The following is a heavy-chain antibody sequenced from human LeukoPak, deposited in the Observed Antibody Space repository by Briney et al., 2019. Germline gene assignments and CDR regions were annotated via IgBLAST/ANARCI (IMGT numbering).Heavy chain of an antibody. CDR3: ARGLPAVTTVTTFDY. J-gene: IGHJ4*02. CDR2: INHSGST. Sequence: SETLSLTCAVYGGSFSGYYWSWIRQPPGKGLEWIGEINHSGSTNYNPSLKSRVTISVDTSKNQFSLKLSSVTAADTAVYYCARGLPAVTTVTTFDYWGQGTLDTVSS. CDR1: GGSFSGYY. V-gene: IGHV4-34*01. D-gene: IGHD4-17*01.